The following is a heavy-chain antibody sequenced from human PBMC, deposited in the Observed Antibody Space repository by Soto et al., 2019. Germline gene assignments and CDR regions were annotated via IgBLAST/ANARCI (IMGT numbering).Heavy chain of an antibody. CDR1: GFTFSSYS. CDR2: ISSSSSTI. CDR3: ARDQGAAGILYYFYGMDV. J-gene: IGHJ6*02. V-gene: IGHV3-48*02. Sequence: GGSLRLFCAASGFTFSSYSMNWVRQAPGKGLEWVSYISSSSSTIYYADSVKGRFTISRDNAKNSLYLQMNSLRDEDTAVYYCARDQGAAGILYYFYGMDVWGQGTTVTVSS. D-gene: IGHD6-13*01.